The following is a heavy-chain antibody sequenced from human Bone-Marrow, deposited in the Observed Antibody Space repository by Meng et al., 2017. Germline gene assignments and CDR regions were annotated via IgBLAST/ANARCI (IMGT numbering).Heavy chain of an antibody. CDR2: KFHDGTT. J-gene: IGHJ4*02. CDR3: ARDNMGSIDY. D-gene: IGHD1-26*01. V-gene: IGHV4-61*01. CDR1: GGSASSGPYY. Sequence: QGQLQESGPGLVRPSGTLSLTCTVSGGSASSGPYYWTWVRQPPGKGLEWIGYKFHDGTTNYNPSLKSRVTMSVDASKKQFSLNLSSVTAADTAVYYCARDNMGSIDYWGQGTLVTVSS.